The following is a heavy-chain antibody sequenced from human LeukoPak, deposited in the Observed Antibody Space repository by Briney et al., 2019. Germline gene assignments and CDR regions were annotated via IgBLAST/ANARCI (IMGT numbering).Heavy chain of an antibody. J-gene: IGHJ2*01. CDR2: IYYSGST. D-gene: IGHD3-22*01. CDR1: GGSISSYY. Sequence: SETLPLTCTVSGGSISSYYWSWIRQPPGKGLEWIGYIYYSGSTNYNPSLKSRVTISVDTSKNQFSLKLSSVTAADTAVYYCARVGYYDYWYFDLWGRGTLVTVSS. CDR3: ARVGYYDYWYFDL. V-gene: IGHV4-59*01.